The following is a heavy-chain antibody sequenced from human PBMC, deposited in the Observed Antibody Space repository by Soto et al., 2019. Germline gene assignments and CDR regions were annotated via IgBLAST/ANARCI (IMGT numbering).Heavy chain of an antibody. CDR3: ARHDGFSSGWIFDY. CDR1: GGSISSGGYY. Sequence: SETLSLTCTVSGGSISSGGYYCSWIRQHPGKGLEWIGYIYYSGSTYYNPSLKSRVTISVDTSKNQFSLKLRSVTAADTAVYYCARHDGFSSGWIFDYWGHGTLVTVSS. J-gene: IGHJ4*01. V-gene: IGHV4-31*03. CDR2: IYYSGST. D-gene: IGHD6-19*01.